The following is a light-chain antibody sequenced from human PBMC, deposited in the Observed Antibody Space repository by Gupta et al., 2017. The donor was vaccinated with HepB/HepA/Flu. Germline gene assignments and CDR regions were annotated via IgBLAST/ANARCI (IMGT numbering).Light chain of an antibody. CDR3: QQYKNYWVWT. Sequence: QMTQSPSTLSASVGDRVIITCRASQTIRNWLAWYQQRPGKAPKLLIYKASTLESGVPSRFSGSGSGTEFTLTISSRQPDDFASYYCQQYKNYWVWTFGQGTKVEIK. CDR2: KAS. V-gene: IGKV1-5*03. CDR1: QTIRNW. J-gene: IGKJ1*01.